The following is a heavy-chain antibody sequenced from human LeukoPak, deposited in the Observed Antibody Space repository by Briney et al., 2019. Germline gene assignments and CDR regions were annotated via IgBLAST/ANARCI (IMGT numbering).Heavy chain of an antibody. J-gene: IGHJ1*01. D-gene: IGHD3-9*01. CDR2: IYYNGRT. V-gene: IGHV4-59*01. Sequence: PSETLSLTCTVSGGSINTYYWSWIRQPPGRGLGYIGYIYYNGRTDYNPSLKSRVTISIDTSKNQFSLKLSSVTAADTAVYYCARGSVATWFSHSLAYTECFQHWGQGTLVTVAS. CDR1: GGSINTYY. CDR3: ARGSVATWFSHSLAYTECFQH.